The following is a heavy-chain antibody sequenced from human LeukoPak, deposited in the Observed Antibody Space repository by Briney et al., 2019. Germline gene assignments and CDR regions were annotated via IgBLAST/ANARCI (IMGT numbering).Heavy chain of an antibody. CDR3: AREGWNDGSY. D-gene: IGHD1-1*01. Sequence: SETLSLTCTVSGGSISSYYWSWIRQPPGEGLEWIGYIYYSGSTNYNPSLKSRVTISVDTSKNQFSLKLSSVTAADTAVYYCAREGWNDGSYWGQGTLVTVSS. CDR1: GGSISSYY. J-gene: IGHJ4*02. V-gene: IGHV4-59*01. CDR2: IYYSGST.